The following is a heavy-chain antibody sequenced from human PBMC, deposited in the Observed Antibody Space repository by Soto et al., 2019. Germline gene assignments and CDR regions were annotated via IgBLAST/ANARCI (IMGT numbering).Heavy chain of an antibody. CDR3: AKGEEYGLGYQPDY. CDR1: GFTFDDYA. D-gene: IGHD5-12*01. CDR2: ISWNSGSI. J-gene: IGHJ4*02. V-gene: IGHV3-9*01. Sequence: GGSLRLSCAASGFTFDDYALHWVRQAPGKGLEWVSGISWNSGSIGYADPVKGRFTISRDNAKNSLYLQMNSLRVEDTALYYCAKGEEYGLGYQPDYWGQGTLVTVS.